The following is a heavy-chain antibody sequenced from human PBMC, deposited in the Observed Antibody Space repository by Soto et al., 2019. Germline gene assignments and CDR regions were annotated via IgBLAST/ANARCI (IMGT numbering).Heavy chain of an antibody. CDR1: GYTFTRSG. D-gene: IGHD5-12*01. Sequence: ASVKVSCKASGYTFTRSGISWVRKAPGQGLEWMGWISTYNGDTNYAQTFQGRVTMTTDTSTSTVHMEVRSLRSDDTAVYYCAREGVAPYYYSGMDVWGQRTPVTVSS. CDR3: AREGVAPYYYSGMDV. V-gene: IGHV1-18*01. J-gene: IGHJ6*02. CDR2: ISTYNGDT.